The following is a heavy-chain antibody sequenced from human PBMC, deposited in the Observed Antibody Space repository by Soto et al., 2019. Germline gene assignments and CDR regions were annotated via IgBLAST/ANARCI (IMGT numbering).Heavy chain of an antibody. CDR1: GFTVRSNS. D-gene: IGHD6-19*01. CDR2: IYSGGST. V-gene: IGHV3-53*02. CDR3: AGTTQWLKFDY. J-gene: IGHJ4*02. Sequence: EVQLVDTGGGLIQPGGSLRLSCAASGFTVRSNSMSWVRKAPGKGLEWVSVIYSGGSTYYADSVKGRFTISRDNSKNTLYLQMNSLRAEDTAVYYCAGTTQWLKFDYWGQGTLVTVSS.